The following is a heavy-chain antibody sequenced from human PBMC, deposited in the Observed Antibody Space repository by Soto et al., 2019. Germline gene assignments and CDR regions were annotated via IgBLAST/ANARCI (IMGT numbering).Heavy chain of an antibody. CDR3: ARGKRHSDGGSYVMGAFET. J-gene: IGHJ3*02. Sequence: QVQLQESGPGLVKPSQTLSLTCSVSGGSITSGDYYWSWIRQYPGKGLEWIGYGKDYSSPSLRSGIAISIDTSKNQFFLTLRSVPAADTAVYYCARGKRHSDGGSYVMGAFETWGQGTMVTVSA. V-gene: IGHV4-31*03. CDR1: GGSITSGDYY. CDR2: GKD. D-gene: IGHD2-15*01.